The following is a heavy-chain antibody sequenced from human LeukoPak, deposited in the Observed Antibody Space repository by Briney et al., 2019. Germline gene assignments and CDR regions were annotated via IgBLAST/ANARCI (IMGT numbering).Heavy chain of an antibody. Sequence: GGSLTLSCAASGFTLRSYWMLWVRHSPAKALVCVSRIKRYGSSTRYTDSVKSRFTISRDNAKNTLYLQMNSLRAEDTAVYYCARGAYGDYGFYDFDIWGQGTMVTVSS. CDR3: ARGAYGDYGFYDFDI. D-gene: IGHD4-17*01. CDR1: GFTLRSYW. V-gene: IGHV3-74*01. J-gene: IGHJ3*02. CDR2: IKRYGSST.